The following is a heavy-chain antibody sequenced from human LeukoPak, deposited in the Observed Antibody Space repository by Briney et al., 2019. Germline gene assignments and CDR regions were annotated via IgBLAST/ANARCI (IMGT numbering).Heavy chain of an antibody. CDR3: AKEGGVTAIDY. CDR1: GFTVSSNY. D-gene: IGHD2-21*02. V-gene: IGHV3-66*01. CDR2: IYSGGST. J-gene: IGHJ4*02. Sequence: GGSLRLSCAASGFTVSSNYMSWVRQAPGKGLAWVSVIYSGGSTSYADSVKGRFTISRDNSKNTLYLQMDSLRAEDTAVYYWAKEGGVTAIDYWGQETLVTVS.